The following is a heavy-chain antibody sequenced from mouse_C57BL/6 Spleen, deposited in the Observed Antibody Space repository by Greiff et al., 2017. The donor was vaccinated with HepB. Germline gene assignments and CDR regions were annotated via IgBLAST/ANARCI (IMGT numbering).Heavy chain of an antibody. CDR3: ARRETVYYDSAWFAY. J-gene: IGHJ3*01. CDR2: IHPNSGST. Sequence: QVQLQQPGAELVKPGASVKLSCKASGYTFTSYWMHWVKQRPGQGLEWIGMIHPNSGSTNYNEKFKSKATLTVDKSSSTAYMQLSSLTSEDSAVYYCARRETVYYDSAWFAYWGQETLVTVSA. V-gene: IGHV1-64*01. D-gene: IGHD2-4*01. CDR1: GYTFTSYW.